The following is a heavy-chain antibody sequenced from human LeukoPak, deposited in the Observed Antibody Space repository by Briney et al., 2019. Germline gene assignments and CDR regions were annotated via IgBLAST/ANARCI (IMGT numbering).Heavy chain of an antibody. CDR1: GFTFRSYS. CDR3: ARERDSSSSFDY. D-gene: IGHD6-6*01. J-gene: IGHJ4*02. Sequence: GGSLRLSCAASGFTFRSYSMNWVRQAPGKGLEWVSSISSSSSYIYYADSVKGRFTISRDNAKNSLYLQMNSLRAEDTAVYYCARERDSSSSFDYWGQGTLVTVSS. V-gene: IGHV3-21*01. CDR2: ISSSSSYI.